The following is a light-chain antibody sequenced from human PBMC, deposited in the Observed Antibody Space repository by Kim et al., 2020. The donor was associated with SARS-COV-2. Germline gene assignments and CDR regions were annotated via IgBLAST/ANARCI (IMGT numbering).Light chain of an antibody. CDR1: QDISSW. CDR3: QQTHCFPLT. CDR2: EAS. J-gene: IGKJ4*01. Sequence: ASVGDRVPITCRARQDISSWLGWYQQKPGKAPKVLSYEASNVQSGVPSRFSGSGSGTDFTLTINSLQPEDFATYYCQQTHCFPLTFGGGTKVDIK. V-gene: IGKV1D-12*01.